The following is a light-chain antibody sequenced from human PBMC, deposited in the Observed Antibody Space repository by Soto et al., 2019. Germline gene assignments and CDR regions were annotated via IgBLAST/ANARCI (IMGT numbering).Light chain of an antibody. CDR2: AAS. Sequence: DIQMTQSPSSLSASVGDRVTITCRASQSISNYLNWYQQKPGKAPKLLICAASSLQSGVPSRFGGSGSGTDFTLTISSLQPEDFATYYCQQSYSNPQTFGQGTKVEIK. V-gene: IGKV1-39*01. CDR3: QQSYSNPQT. CDR1: QSISNY. J-gene: IGKJ1*01.